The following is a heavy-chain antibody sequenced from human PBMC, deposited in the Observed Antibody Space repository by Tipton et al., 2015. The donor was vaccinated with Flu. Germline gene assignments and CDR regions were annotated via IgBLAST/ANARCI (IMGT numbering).Heavy chain of an antibody. CDR1: GQTFSDFW. V-gene: IGHV5-51*01. J-gene: IGHJ3*01. Sequence: QLVQSGAEVKKPGESLKISCKLSGQTFSDFWIGWVRQMPGKGLEWMGVIYPGDSKTIYRPSFQGLVTFSVDKSIDTPYLQWSSLKASDTAMYYCARGDSFGVWGQGTLVTVSS. CDR2: IYPGDSKT. CDR3: ARGDSFGV.